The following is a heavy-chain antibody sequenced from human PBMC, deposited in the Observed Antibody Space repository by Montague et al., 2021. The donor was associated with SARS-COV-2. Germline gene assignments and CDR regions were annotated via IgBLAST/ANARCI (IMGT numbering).Heavy chain of an antibody. CDR2: LLTSGAT. J-gene: IGHJ6*03. CDR3: ARDSPHFDFWRGHYGDKYYMDI. D-gene: IGHD3-3*01. CDR1: GDSITSKTHY. Sequence: TLSLTCTLSGDSITSKTHYWDWVRQPAGKGLEWIGRLLTSGATNFXPSLKSRLTISRDTSKNEFYLKLSSVTAADTAVYYCARDSPHFDFWRGHYGDKYYMDIWGKGTTVTVS. V-gene: IGHV4-61*02.